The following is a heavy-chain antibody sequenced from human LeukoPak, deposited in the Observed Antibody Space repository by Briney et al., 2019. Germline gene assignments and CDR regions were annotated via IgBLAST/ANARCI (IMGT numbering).Heavy chain of an antibody. J-gene: IGHJ4*02. CDR3: ARGPPEHPQGY. CDR1: GYTFTSYD. Sequence: ASVKVSCKASGYTFTSYDINWVRQATGQGLEWMGWMNPNSGNTGYAQKFQGRVTMPRHTSISTAYMELSTLRSEDTAVYYCARGPPEHPQGYWGQGTLVTVSS. CDR2: MNPNSGNT. D-gene: IGHD1-14*01. V-gene: IGHV1-8*01.